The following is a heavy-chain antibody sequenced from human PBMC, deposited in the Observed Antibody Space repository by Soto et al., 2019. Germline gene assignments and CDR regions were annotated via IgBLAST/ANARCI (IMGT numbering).Heavy chain of an antibody. CDR2: ISAYNGNT. D-gene: IGHD2-15*01. V-gene: IGHV1-18*01. Sequence: QVQLVQSGAEVKKPGASVKVSCKASGYTFTSYGISWVRQAPGQGLEWMGWISAYNGNTNYAQKLQGRVTMTTATSTGTDYMELRSLRSDDTAVYYCARVPEYCSGGSCYPIVEYFKHWGQGTLVTVSS. CDR3: ARVPEYCSGGSCYPIVEYFKH. J-gene: IGHJ1*01. CDR1: GYTFTSYG.